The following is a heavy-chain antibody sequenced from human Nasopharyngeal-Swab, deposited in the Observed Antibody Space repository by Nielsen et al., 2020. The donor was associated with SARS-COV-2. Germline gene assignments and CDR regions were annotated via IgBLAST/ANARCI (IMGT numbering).Heavy chain of an antibody. CDR3: ARQGYQDIVVVPAARYYYYMDV. J-gene: IGHJ6*03. V-gene: IGHV4-34*01. CDR1: GGSFSGYY. CDR2: INHSGST. D-gene: IGHD2-2*01. Sequence: SETLSLTCAVYGGSFSGYYWSWIRQPPGKGLEWIGEINHSGSTYYNPSLKSRVTISVDTSKNQFSLKLSSVTAADTAVYYCARQGYQDIVVVPAARYYYYMDVWGKGTTVTVSS.